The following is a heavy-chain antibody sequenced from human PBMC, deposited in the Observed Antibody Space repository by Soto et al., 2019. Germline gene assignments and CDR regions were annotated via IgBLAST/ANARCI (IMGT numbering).Heavy chain of an antibody. V-gene: IGHV4-30-4*01. D-gene: IGHD3-22*01. CDR3: ARARHYDSSGYYWFDY. CDR1: GGSISSGDYY. CDR2: IYYSGST. J-gene: IGHJ4*02. Sequence: QVQLQESGPGLVKPSQTLSLTCTVSGGSISSGDYYWSWIRQPPGKGLEWIGYIYYSGSTYYNPSLKSRVTISVDTSKNQFSLKLSSVTAADTAVYYCARARHYDSSGYYWFDYWGQGTLVTVSS.